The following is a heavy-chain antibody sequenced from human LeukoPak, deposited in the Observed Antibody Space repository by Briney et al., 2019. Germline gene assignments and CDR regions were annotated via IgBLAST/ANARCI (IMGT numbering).Heavy chain of an antibody. CDR2: IYTSGST. V-gene: IGHV4-4*07. Sequence: SETLSLTCTVSGGSISSYYRSWIRQPAGKGLEWIGRIYTSGSTNYNPSLKSRVTMSVDTSKNQFSLKLSSVTAADTAVYYCARDNQRSYYYGMDVWGQGTTVTVSS. J-gene: IGHJ6*02. D-gene: IGHD5-24*01. CDR3: ARDNQRSYYYGMDV. CDR1: GGSISSYY.